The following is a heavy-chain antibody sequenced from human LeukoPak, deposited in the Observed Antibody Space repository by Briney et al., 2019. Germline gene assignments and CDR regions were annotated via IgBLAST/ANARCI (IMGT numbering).Heavy chain of an antibody. V-gene: IGHV4-34*01. J-gene: IGHJ4*02. CDR2: INHSGST. Sequence: SETLSLTCAVYGGSFSGYYWSWIRQPPGKGLEWTGEINHSGSTNYNPSLKSRVTISVDTSKNQFSLKLSSVTAADTAVYYCARGLMGIDYWGQGTLVTVSS. CDR1: GGSFSGYY. CDR3: ARGLMGIDY.